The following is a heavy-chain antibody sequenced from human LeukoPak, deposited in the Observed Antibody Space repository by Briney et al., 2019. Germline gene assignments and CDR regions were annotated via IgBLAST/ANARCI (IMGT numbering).Heavy chain of an antibody. D-gene: IGHD7-27*01. J-gene: IGHJ6*03. CDR2: INPNSGGT. CDR1: GYTFTGYY. V-gene: IGHV1-2*02. Sequence: ASVKVSCKAAGYTFTGYYMHWVRQAPGQGLEWMGWINPNSGGTNYAQKFQGRVTMTRDTSISTAYMELSRLRSDDTAVYYCARGPPWGYYMDVWGKGTTVTVSS. CDR3: ARGPPWGYYMDV.